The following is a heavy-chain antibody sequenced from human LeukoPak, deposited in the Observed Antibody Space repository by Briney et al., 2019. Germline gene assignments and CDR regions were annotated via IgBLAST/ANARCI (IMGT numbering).Heavy chain of an antibody. CDR3: ARSGRGTYYYFDL. V-gene: IGHV1-18*01. D-gene: IGHD1-26*01. CDR1: GYIFNRYG. CDR2: ISGSNGNT. J-gene: IGHJ4*02. Sequence: ASVRVSCKSSGYIFNRYGVSWVRQAPGQGLEGIGWISGSNGNTYYAQSFQGRVAMTTDVSTGTAYMDLRNLGFDDTAVYFCARSGRGTYYYFDLWGQGTLVSVSS.